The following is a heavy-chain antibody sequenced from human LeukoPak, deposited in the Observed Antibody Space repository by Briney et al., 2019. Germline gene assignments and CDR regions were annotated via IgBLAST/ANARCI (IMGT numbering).Heavy chain of an antibody. J-gene: IGHJ5*01. CDR1: GDSMTNYY. V-gene: IGHV4-4*07. Sequence: SETLSLTCAVSGDSMTNYYWSWIRQPAGQGLEWIGHIYVSGRTSYNPSFKSRVSMSIDTSKKQFSLNLTSVSAADTAVYARDRWELTPAKGWFDSWGQGTLVTVSS. CDR3: DRWELTPAKGWFDS. CDR2: IYVSGRT. D-gene: IGHD1-26*01.